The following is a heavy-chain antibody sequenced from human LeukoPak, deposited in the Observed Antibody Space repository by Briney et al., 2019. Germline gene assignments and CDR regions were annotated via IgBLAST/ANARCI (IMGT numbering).Heavy chain of an antibody. CDR1: ADSISNINYF. V-gene: IGHV4-39*01. CDR2: VHYSGST. CDR3: ARQTVAAAGYYFDY. J-gene: IGHJ4*02. Sequence: SPSETLSLTCTVSADSISNINYFWVWHRQPPEKGLEWIASVHYSGSTYYNPSFRSRAAISMDTSKNQFSLRLSSVTAADTAVYYCARQTVAAAGYYFDYWGQGALVTVSS. D-gene: IGHD2-15*01.